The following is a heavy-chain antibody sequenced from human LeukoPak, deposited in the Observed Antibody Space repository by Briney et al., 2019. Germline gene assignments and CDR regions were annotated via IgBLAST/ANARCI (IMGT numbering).Heavy chain of an antibody. V-gene: IGHV4-59*01. Sequence: SETLSLTCTVSGGSISSYYWSWIRQPPGKGLEWIGYIYYSGSTNYNPSLKSRVTISVDTSKNQFSLKLSSVTAADTTVYYCARDRIGPLQVYWYFDLWGRGTLVTVSS. CDR1: GGSISSYY. CDR2: IYYSGST. CDR3: ARDRIGPLQVYWYFDL. J-gene: IGHJ2*01. D-gene: IGHD2-15*01.